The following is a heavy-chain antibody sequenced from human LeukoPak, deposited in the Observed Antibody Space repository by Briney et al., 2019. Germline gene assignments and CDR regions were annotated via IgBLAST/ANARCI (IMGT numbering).Heavy chain of an antibody. CDR1: GFTFIMYA. D-gene: IGHD2-15*01. CDR3: ARILRGKDIRFDP. CDR2: INGGNGNT. V-gene: IGHV1-3*01. J-gene: IGHJ5*02. Sequence: GASVKVSCKTSGFTFIMYAMHWVRQAPGQRLEWMGWINGGNGNTKYSQKFQGRVTFTRDTSASTAYMELSRLRSDDTAVYYCARILRGKDIRFDPWGQGTLVTVSS.